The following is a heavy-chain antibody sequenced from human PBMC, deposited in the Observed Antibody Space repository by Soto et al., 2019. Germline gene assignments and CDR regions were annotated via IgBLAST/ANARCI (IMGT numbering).Heavy chain of an antibody. CDR2: IIPIFGTA. J-gene: IGHJ1*01. Sequence: GASVKVSCSASGCTFSSYAISWVRQSPVQGLEWMGGIIPIFGTANYAQKFQGRVTITADESTSTAYMELSSLRSEDTAVYYCARRYCSSNSCYLGYFQHWGQGTLVTVSS. CDR1: GCTFSSYA. V-gene: IGHV1-69*13. CDR3: ARRYCSSNSCYLGYFQH. D-gene: IGHD2-2*01.